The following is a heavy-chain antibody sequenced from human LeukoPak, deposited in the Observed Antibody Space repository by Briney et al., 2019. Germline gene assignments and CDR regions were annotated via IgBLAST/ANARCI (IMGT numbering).Heavy chain of an antibody. CDR3: ARMDRYDSNYGMDV. CDR1: GYTFTNYA. Sequence: ASVKVSCKASGYTFTNYAMNWVRQAPGQGLEWVGWINTNTGNPTYAQGFTGRFVFSLDTSVSTAYLQISSLKAEDTAIYYCARMDRYDSNYGMDVWGQGTTVTVSS. D-gene: IGHD3-22*01. J-gene: IGHJ6*02. V-gene: IGHV7-4-1*02. CDR2: INTNTGNP.